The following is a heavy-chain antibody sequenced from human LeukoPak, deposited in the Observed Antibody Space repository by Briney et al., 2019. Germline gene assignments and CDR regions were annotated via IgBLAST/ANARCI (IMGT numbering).Heavy chain of an antibody. CDR2: IWSDGSNR. J-gene: IGHJ4*01. D-gene: IGHD4-11*01. V-gene: IGHV3-33*01. CDR3: ARDAQRGFDYSNSLEY. CDR1: GFIFSHYG. Sequence: GGSLRLSCAASGFIFSHYGMHWVRQAPGKGREWVAVIWSDGSNRFYAGSVKGRFTISRDNSQNSVFLQMNSLRAEDTAMYYCARDAQRGFDYSNSLEYWGHGTLVTVSS.